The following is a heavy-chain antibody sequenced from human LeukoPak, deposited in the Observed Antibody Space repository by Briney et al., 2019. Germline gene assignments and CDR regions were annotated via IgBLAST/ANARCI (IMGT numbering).Heavy chain of an antibody. D-gene: IGHD3-22*01. Sequence: SETLSFTCTVSGGSISSYYWSWIRQPPGKGLEWIGYIYYSGSTNYNPSLKSRVTISVDTSKNQFSLKLSSVTAADTAAYYCAKRLAYYYDNSGLTDTFDIWGQGTMVTVSS. CDR3: AKRLAYYYDNSGLTDTFDI. J-gene: IGHJ3*02. CDR2: IYYSGST. V-gene: IGHV4-59*01. CDR1: GGSISSYY.